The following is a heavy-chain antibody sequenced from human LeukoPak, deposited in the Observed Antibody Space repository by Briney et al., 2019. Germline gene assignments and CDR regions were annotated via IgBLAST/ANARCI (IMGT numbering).Heavy chain of an antibody. J-gene: IGHJ4*02. V-gene: IGHV4-38-2*02. CDR1: GYSISSGYY. CDR3: ARRYSSGWYPYYFDY. CDR2: IYYSGST. Sequence: SETLSLTCTVSGYSISSGYYWGWIRQPPGKGLEWIGSIYYSGSTYYNPSLKSRVTISVDTSKNQFSLKLSSVTAADTAVYYCARRYSSGWYPYYFDYWGQGTLITVSS. D-gene: IGHD6-19*01.